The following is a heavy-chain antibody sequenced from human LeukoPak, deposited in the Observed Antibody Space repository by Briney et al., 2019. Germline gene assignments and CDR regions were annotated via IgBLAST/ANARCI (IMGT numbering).Heavy chain of an antibody. CDR2: IIPIFGTA. Sequence: GASVKVSCKASGGTFSSYAISWVRQAPGQGLEWMGGIIPIFGTANYAQKLQGRVTMTTDTSTSTAYMELRSLRSDDTAVYYCAKVPDGYINYGMDVWGQGTTVTVSS. J-gene: IGHJ6*02. V-gene: IGHV1-69*05. D-gene: IGHD5-24*01. CDR3: AKVPDGYINYGMDV. CDR1: GGTFSSYA.